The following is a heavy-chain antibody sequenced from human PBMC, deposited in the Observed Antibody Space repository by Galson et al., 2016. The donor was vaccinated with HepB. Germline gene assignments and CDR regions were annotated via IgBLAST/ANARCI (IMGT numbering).Heavy chain of an antibody. J-gene: IGHJ4*02. Sequence: SLRLSCATSGFPFDYYAMTWVRQAPGKGLEWVGFIRGKVHNGTTEYAASVKGRFTISRDDSKATAYLHMHSLKIEDTAVYYCTRDLATLFGSGGQGAPVTVSS. D-gene: IGHD3-10*01. CDR3: TRDLATLFGS. CDR2: IRGKVHNGTT. CDR1: GFPFDYYA. V-gene: IGHV3-49*04.